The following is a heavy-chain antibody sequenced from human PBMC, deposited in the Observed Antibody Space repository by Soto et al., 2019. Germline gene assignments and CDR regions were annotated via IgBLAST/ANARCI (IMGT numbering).Heavy chain of an antibody. V-gene: IGHV1-18*01. CDR3: VREGARITIFGVVITNNWFDP. J-gene: IGHJ5*02. Sequence: QVQLVQSGAEVKKPGASVKVSCKASGYTFTSYGISWVRQAPGQGLEWMGWISAYNGNTNYAQKLQGRVTMTTDTHTSTAYMELRSLGSDDTAVYYCVREGARITIFGVVITNNWFDPWGQGTLVTVSS. CDR2: ISAYNGNT. CDR1: GYTFTSYG. D-gene: IGHD3-3*01.